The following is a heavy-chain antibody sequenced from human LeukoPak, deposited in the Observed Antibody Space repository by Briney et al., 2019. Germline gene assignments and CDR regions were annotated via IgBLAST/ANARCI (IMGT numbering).Heavy chain of an antibody. J-gene: IGHJ4*02. CDR1: GFTFSTYT. V-gene: IGHV3-21*06. D-gene: IGHD3-22*01. Sequence: GGSLRVSCEASGFTFSTYTVNWVRQAPGKGLEWVSSIASDTTYMKYADSVKGRFSVSRDNAKSSVFLEMKSLRADDTAVYFCARDYYDSSASATFDYWGRGTLVTVSS. CDR3: ARDYYDSSASATFDY. CDR2: IASDTTYM.